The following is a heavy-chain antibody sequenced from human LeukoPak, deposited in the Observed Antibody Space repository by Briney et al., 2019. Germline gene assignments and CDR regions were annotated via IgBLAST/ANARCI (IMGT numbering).Heavy chain of an antibody. CDR3: ARDLKGYCSSTSCYPGRYGMDV. V-gene: IGHV1-2*06. J-gene: IGHJ6*02. CDR2: INPNSGGT. Sequence: ASVTVSCTASGYTFTGYYMHWVRQAPGQGLEWMGRINPNSGGTNYAQKFQGRVTMTRDTSISTAYMELSRLRSDDTAVYYCARDLKGYCSSTSCYPGRYGMDVWGQGTTVTVSS. D-gene: IGHD2-2*01. CDR1: GYTFTGYY.